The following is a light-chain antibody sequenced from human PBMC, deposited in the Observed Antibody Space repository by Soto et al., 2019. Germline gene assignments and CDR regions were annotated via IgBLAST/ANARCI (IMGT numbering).Light chain of an antibody. CDR2: GAY. V-gene: IGKV3-20*01. CDR1: QSVSSSY. J-gene: IGKJ2*01. CDR3: QQYSSSPTYT. Sequence: EIVLTHSPGTLSLSPGERATLSCRASQSVSSSYLAWYQQKPGQAPRLLIYGAYSRATGIPDRFSGSGSGTDFTLTISRLEPEDFAVYYCQQYSSSPTYTFGQGTKLEIK.